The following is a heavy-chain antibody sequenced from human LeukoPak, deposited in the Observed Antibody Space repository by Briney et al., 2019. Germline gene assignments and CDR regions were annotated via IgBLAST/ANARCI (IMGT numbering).Heavy chain of an antibody. D-gene: IGHD4-11*01. CDR1: GFTFSGSA. J-gene: IGHJ4*02. Sequence: QPGGSLRLSCAASGFTFSGSAMHWVRQASGKGLEWVGRIRSKANSYATAYAASVKGRFTISRDDSKNTAYLQMNSLKTEDTAVYYCTSSPRTTVTEVDWGQGTLVTVSS. CDR3: TSSPRTTVTEVD. CDR2: IRSKANSYAT. V-gene: IGHV3-73*01.